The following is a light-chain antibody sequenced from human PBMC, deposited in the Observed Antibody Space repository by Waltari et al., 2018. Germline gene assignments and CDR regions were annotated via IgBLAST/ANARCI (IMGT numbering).Light chain of an antibody. CDR3: ASWDDSLSVGV. Sequence: QSVLTQPPAASGTPGQRATISCSGSIANLGTNYVHWYQQFPGTAPNLLLQWNNQRPSGVTDRCSGSKSGTSASLAISGLRSEDEADYYCASWDDSLSVGVFGGGTKLTVL. CDR1: IANLGTNY. J-gene: IGLJ3*02. CDR2: WNN. V-gene: IGLV1-47*01.